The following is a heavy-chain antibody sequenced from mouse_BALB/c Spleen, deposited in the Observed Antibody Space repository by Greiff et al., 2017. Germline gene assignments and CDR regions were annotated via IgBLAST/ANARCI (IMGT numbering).Heavy chain of an antibody. CDR2: ISSGGSYT. V-gene: IGHV5-9-4*01. Sequence: EVQRVESGGGLVKPGGSLKLSCAASGFTFSSYAMSWVRQSPEKRLEWVAEISSGGSYTYYPDTVTGRFTISRDNAKNTLYLEMSSLRSEDTAMYYCARDGYDDYAMDYWGHGTSVTVSS. J-gene: IGHJ4*01. CDR3: ARDGYDDYAMDY. D-gene: IGHD2-2*01. CDR1: GFTFSSYA.